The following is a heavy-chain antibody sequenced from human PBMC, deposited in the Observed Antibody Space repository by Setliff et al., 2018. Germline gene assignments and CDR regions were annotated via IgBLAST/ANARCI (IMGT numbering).Heavy chain of an antibody. J-gene: IGHJ6*03. CDR1: GYTFTSYA. CDR2: INAGNGNT. CDR3: ARVRLVATTNYYYYYYMDV. Sequence: ASVKVSCKASGYTFTSYAMHWVRQAPGQRLEWMGWINAGNGNTKYSQKFQGRVTITADKSTSTAYMELSSLRSEDTAVYYCARVRLVATTNYYYYYYMDVWGKGTTVTVSS. D-gene: IGHD5-12*01. V-gene: IGHV1-3*01.